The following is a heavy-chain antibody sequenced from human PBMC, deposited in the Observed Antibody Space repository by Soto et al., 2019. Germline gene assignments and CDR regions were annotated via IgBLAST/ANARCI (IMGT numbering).Heavy chain of an antibody. V-gene: IGHV1-69*01. Sequence: QVQLVQSGSAVKMPGSSVKVSCKTSGGTFSRHAINGVRQAPGQGLEWMGGIIPMFGTTNYAQKFKGRVTISADEATSTSYMVLSSLRSEDAAVYYCARAAIHGSSWYFWFDPWGQGTLVTVSS. J-gene: IGHJ5*02. D-gene: IGHD6-13*01. CDR2: IIPMFGTT. CDR3: ARAAIHGSSWYFWFDP. CDR1: GGTFSRHA.